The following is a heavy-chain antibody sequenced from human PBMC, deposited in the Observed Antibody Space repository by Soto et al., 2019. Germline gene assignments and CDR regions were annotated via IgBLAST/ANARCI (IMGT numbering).Heavy chain of an antibody. D-gene: IGHD2-2*01. Sequence: GESLKISCQASGYSFTAYWITWVRQMPGKGLEWMATIDPSDSYVDYSPSFRGHVTFSVDRSITTVYLQWNSLKASDSAMYFCTRPASSSFYHFDFWGQGALVTVYS. CDR2: IDPSDSYV. J-gene: IGHJ4*02. V-gene: IGHV5-10-1*01. CDR3: TRPASSSFYHFDF. CDR1: GYSFTAYW.